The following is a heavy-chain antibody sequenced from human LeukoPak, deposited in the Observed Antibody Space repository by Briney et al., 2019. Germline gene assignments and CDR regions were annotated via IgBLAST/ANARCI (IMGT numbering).Heavy chain of an antibody. V-gene: IGHV2-5*02. D-gene: IGHD3-22*01. CDR3: PPRRSGYNFNYGDFDY. CDR1: GFSLSTSGVG. CDR2: IYRDDDK. J-gene: IGHJ4*02. Sequence: ESGPTLVNPTQTLTLTCTFSGFSLSTSGVGVGWIRQPPVKALEWLALIYRDDDKRHNPFLKSRLTITKDTSKNQVVLTMNNMDPVDNATFYFPPRRSGYNFNYGDFDYWGQGTLVPVSS.